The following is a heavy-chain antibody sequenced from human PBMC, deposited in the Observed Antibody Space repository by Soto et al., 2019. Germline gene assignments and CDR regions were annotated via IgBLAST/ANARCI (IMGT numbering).Heavy chain of an antibody. CDR2: IYSSGST. Sequence: ASETLSLTCTVSGGAISTYYWTWVRQPAGKGLEWIGRIYSSGSTKYNPALQSRVTMSLDTSNNQFSLRLTSVTAADTAVYYCERGQRFSDWFDPWGQGTLVTVSS. CDR1: GGAISTYY. CDR3: ERGQRFSDWFDP. V-gene: IGHV4-4*07. J-gene: IGHJ5*02. D-gene: IGHD3-3*01.